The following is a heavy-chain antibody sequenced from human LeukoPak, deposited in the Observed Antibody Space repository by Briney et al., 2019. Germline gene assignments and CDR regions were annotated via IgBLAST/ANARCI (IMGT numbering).Heavy chain of an antibody. CDR2: IYPGDSDT. CDR3: AREGGSYWSHFDF. D-gene: IGHD1-26*01. J-gene: IGHJ4*02. CDR1: DYSFTNYW. V-gene: IGHV5-51*01. Sequence: GESLKLSCKGSDYSFTNYWIAWVRQMPGKGLEWMGIIYPGDSDTRYSPSFQGQVTISVDKSISTAYLQWNSLKASDTGMYYCAREGGSYWSHFDFWGQGTLVTVSS.